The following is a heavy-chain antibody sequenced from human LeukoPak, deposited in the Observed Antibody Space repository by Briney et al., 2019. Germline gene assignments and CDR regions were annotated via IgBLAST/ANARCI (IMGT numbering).Heavy chain of an antibody. Sequence: GASVKVSCKASGYTFTSYGISWVRQAPGQGLEWMGWISAYNGNTNYAQKLQGRVTMTTDTSTSTAYMELRSLRSDDTAVYYCAREGYSSSWYESYYYYYYMDVWGKGTTVTISS. CDR3: AREGYSSSWYESYYYYYYMDV. CDR1: GYTFTSYG. CDR2: ISAYNGNT. D-gene: IGHD6-13*01. V-gene: IGHV1-18*01. J-gene: IGHJ6*03.